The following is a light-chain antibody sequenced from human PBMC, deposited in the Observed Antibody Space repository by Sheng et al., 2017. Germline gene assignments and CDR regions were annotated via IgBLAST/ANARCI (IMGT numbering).Light chain of an antibody. J-gene: IGLJ1*01. Sequence: QSALTQPVSVSESHGQSVTISCTGTSSDVGSYNSVSWYQHCPGKAPKLIISDVDNRPSGVSNRFSAAKSGNTAYLIISGLQAEDEADYFCTAYADRGASYVFGTGTKVTVL. V-gene: IGLV2-14*03. CDR3: TAYADRGASYV. CDR1: SSDVGSYNS. CDR2: DVD.